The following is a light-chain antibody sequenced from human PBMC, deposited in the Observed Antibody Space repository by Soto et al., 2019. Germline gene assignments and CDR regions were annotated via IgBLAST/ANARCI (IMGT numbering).Light chain of an antibody. CDR3: CSNAGSSTVV. Sequence: QSVLTQPASVSGSPGQSITISCTGTSSDVGSYNLVSWYQQHPGKAPKLMIYEGSKRPSGVSNRFSGYKSGNTASLTISGLKAEDEADYYSCSNAGSSTVVFGGGTKLTVL. J-gene: IGLJ2*01. CDR1: SSDVGSYNL. V-gene: IGLV2-23*01. CDR2: EGS.